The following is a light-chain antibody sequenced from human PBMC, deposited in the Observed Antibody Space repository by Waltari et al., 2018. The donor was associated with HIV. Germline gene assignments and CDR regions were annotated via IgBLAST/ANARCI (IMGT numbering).Light chain of an antibody. CDR3: AAWYDRLRGYV. V-gene: IGLV1-47*01. Sequence: QSVLTQPPSASGTPGQRVTISCSGSSSNIGSNSVCWFQQLPGTAPKVLIYTDNQRPSGVPDRFSGSKSGTSASLAISGLRSEDEADYFCAAWYDRLRGYVFGTGTKVTVL. CDR2: TDN. J-gene: IGLJ1*01. CDR1: SSNIGSNS.